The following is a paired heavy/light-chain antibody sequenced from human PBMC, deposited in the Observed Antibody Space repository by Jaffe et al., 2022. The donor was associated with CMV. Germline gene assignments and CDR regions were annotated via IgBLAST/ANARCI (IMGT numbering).Heavy chain of an antibody. V-gene: IGHV3-73*01. D-gene: IGHD2-2*01. Sequence: EVQLVESGGGLVQPGGSLKLSCAASGFTFSDSDMHWVRQASGKGLEWVGRITKKANNYATAYAASVKDRFTISRDDSKNTAYLQMNSPKIEDTAVYYCVTPLIVPAGAFNIWGQGTMVTVSP. CDR1: GFTFSDSD. J-gene: IGHJ3*02. CDR3: VTPLIVPAGAFNI. CDR2: ITKKANNYAT.
Light chain of an antibody. CDR2: WAS. Sequence: DIVMTQSPDSLAVSLGERATINCKSSQSILYSSNNRNYLAWYQQKPGQPPKLLIYWASTRESGVPDRFSGSGSGTDFTLTITSLQAEDVAVYYCQQYYATPPYTFGQGTKLEI. CDR1: QSILYSSNNRNY. CDR3: QQYYATPPYT. J-gene: IGKJ2*01. V-gene: IGKV4-1*01.